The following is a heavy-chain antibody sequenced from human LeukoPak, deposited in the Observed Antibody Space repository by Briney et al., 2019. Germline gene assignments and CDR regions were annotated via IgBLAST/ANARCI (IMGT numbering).Heavy chain of an antibody. D-gene: IGHD4-17*01. CDR1: GGSFSGYY. J-gene: IGHJ2*01. V-gene: IGHV4-34*01. Sequence: PSETLSLTCAVYGGSFSGYYWSWIRQPPGKGLEWIGEINHSGSTNYNQSLKSRVTISVDTSKNQFSLKLSPVTAADTAVYYCARTWGDDYGDYGWYFDLWGRGTLVTVSS. CDR2: INHSGST. CDR3: ARTWGDDYGDYGWYFDL.